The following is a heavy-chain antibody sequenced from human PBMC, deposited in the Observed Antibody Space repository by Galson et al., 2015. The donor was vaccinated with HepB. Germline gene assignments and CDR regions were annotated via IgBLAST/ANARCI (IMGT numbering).Heavy chain of an antibody. Sequence: SLRLSCEAAGFTFSNFAMHWVRQAPVKGLEWVAVISNDGLNKYYADSLKVRFPISRDNSRDMLYLQMNSLRADDTALYYCARDTAFDFGGIFHKTARYYHGMDVWGQETAVIVSS. V-gene: IGHV3-30*04. CDR1: GFTFSNFA. CDR3: ARDTAFDFGGIFHKTARYYHGMDV. D-gene: IGHD3-16*01. CDR2: ISNDGLNK. J-gene: IGHJ6*02.